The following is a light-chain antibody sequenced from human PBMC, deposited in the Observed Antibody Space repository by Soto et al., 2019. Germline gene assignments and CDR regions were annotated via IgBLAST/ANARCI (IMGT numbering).Light chain of an antibody. V-gene: IGLV2-14*01. CDR1: SSDIGGFNF. CDR2: EVT. J-gene: IGLJ2*01. Sequence: QSALTQPASVSGSPGQSITISCTGTSSDIGGFNFVSWYQHHPGSAPQLIIYEVTNRPSGVSSRFSASKSGNTASLTISGLHPEHEADYYCGSYTSSTTIVLFGGGTKLTVL. CDR3: GSYTSSTTIVL.